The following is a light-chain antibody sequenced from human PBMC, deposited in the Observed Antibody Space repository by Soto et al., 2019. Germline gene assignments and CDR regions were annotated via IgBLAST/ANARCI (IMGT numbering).Light chain of an antibody. V-gene: IGLV2-11*01. CDR2: EVS. CDR1: SSDIGAYDY. J-gene: IGLJ1*01. CDR3: CSYAGRYTYV. Sequence: QSVLTQPASLSGSPGQSITISCTGTSSDIGAYDYVSWFQQHPGKAPKLMISEVSKRPSGVPDRFSGSKSGNTASLTISGLQTEDEADYYCCSYAGRYTYVFGTGTKVTVL.